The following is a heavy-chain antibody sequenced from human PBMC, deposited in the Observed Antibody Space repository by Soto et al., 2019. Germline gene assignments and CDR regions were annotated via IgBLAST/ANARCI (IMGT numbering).Heavy chain of an antibody. CDR1: GFSLSSYA. J-gene: IGHJ4*02. Sequence: GGSLGLSCAASGFSLSSYAVHWVRQAPGKGLEWVAVISYDGSKKYYADSVKGRFTISRDNSKNTLYLQMNSLRAEDTAVYYCARDTDDSSGYSSPGYWGQGTLVTVSS. V-gene: IGHV3-30-3*01. CDR2: ISYDGSKK. D-gene: IGHD3-22*01. CDR3: ARDTDDSSGYSSPGY.